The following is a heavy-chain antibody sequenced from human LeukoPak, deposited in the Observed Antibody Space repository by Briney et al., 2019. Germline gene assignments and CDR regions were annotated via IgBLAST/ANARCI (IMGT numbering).Heavy chain of an antibody. J-gene: IGHJ5*02. CDR2: IDWNSGSI. D-gene: IGHD6-13*01. Sequence: GRSLRLSCAASGFTFDDYAMHWVRQAPGKGLEWVSVIDWNSGSIGYADSVRGRFTISRDNAKKSLYLQMNSLRPEDTALYYCAKDISPRIAAGGMDNRFDPWGQGTLVTVSS. CDR3: AKDISPRIAAGGMDNRFDP. CDR1: GFTFDDYA. V-gene: IGHV3-9*01.